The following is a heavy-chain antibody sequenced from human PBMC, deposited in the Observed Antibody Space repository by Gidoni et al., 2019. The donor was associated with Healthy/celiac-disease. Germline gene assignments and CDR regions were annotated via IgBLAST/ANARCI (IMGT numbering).Heavy chain of an antibody. CDR2: IYPGDSDT. D-gene: IGHD6-6*01. J-gene: IGHJ4*02. Sequence: EVQLVQSGAEVKKPVASLKISCKGSGYSFTSYWIGWVRQMPGKGLEWMGIIYPGDSDTRYSPSFQGQVTISADKSISTAYLQWSSLKASDTAMYYCASSSSSQVFRFDYWGQGTLVTVSA. V-gene: IGHV5-51*01. CDR1: GYSFTSYW. CDR3: ASSSSSQVFRFDY.